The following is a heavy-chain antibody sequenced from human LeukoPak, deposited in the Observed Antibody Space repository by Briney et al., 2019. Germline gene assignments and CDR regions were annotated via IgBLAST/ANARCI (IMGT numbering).Heavy chain of an antibody. Sequence: PGGSLRLSCAASGFTFSSHWMSWVRQAPGKGLEWVAKIKQDGSEKYYVESVKGRFTISRDNANYSLYLQMDSLRAEDTAVYYCAGVPDSSYWRYWGQGTLVTASS. D-gene: IGHD6-6*01. CDR2: IKQDGSEK. J-gene: IGHJ4*02. CDR3: AGVPDSSYWRY. CDR1: GFTFSSHW. V-gene: IGHV3-7*04.